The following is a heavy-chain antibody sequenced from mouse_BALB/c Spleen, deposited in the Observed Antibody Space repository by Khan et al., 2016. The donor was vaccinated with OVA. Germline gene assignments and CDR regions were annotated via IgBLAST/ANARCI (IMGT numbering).Heavy chain of an antibody. CDR2: ISNDGSD. V-gene: IGHV3-6*02. CDR1: GYSITSGYY. CDR3: ARGARATYYFDY. D-gene: IGHD3-1*01. Sequence: EVQLQESGPGLVKPSQSPSLTCSVTGYSITSGYYWNWIRQFPGNKLEWMGYISNDGSDNCNPSLKNRFSITRDTSKNQFFLKLKSVTTEDTATYYCARGARATYYFDYWGQGTSLTVSS. J-gene: IGHJ2*03.